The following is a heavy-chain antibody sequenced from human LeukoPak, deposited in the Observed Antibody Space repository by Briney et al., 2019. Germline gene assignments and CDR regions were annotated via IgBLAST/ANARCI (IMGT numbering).Heavy chain of an antibody. D-gene: IGHD2-2*01. V-gene: IGHV4-31*03. CDR2: IYYSGST. CDR3: ARGSSIPAARGYYYYYMDV. J-gene: IGHJ6*03. Sequence: SETLSLTCTVSGGSISSGGYYWSWLRQHPGKGLEWIGYIYYSGSTYYNPSLKSRVTISVDTSKNQFSLKLSSVTAADTAVYYCARGSSIPAARGYYYYYMDVWGKGTTVTVSS. CDR1: GGSISSGGYY.